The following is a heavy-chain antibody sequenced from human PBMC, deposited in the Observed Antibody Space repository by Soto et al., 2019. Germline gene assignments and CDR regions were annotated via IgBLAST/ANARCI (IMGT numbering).Heavy chain of an antibody. J-gene: IGHJ4*02. D-gene: IGHD6-13*01. CDR1: GFTFSSYW. CDR2: IKQDGSEK. CDR3: ARDQVPGIAEAGTGIDY. Sequence: EVQLVESGGGLVQPGGSLRLSCAASGFTFSSYWMSWVRQAPGKGLEWVANIKQDGSEKYYVDSVKGRFTISRDNAKSSLYVQNNSLGAEDTAVDYFARDQVPGIAEAGTGIDYWGQGTLVTVAS. V-gene: IGHV3-7*01.